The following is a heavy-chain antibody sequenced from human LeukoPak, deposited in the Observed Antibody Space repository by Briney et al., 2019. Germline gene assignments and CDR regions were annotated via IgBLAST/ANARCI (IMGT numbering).Heavy chain of an antibody. D-gene: IGHD2-2*01. V-gene: IGHV3-23*01. CDR2: ISGSGGRT. CDR3: AKDRHAPGRYCSSTTCFPFDP. Sequence: PGGSLRLSCAASGFTFSSYAMSWVRQAPGKGLEWVSFISGSGGRTYYADSVKGRFTISRDNSKNTLYLQMNSLRAGDTAVYYCAKDRHAPGRYCSSTTCFPFDPWGQGTLVTVSS. J-gene: IGHJ5*02. CDR1: GFTFSSYA.